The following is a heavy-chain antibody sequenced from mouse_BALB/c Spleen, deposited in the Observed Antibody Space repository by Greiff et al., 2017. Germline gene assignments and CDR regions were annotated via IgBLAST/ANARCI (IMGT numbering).Heavy chain of an antibody. D-gene: IGHD2-2*01. CDR2: INPSNGRT. Sequence: QVQLQQPGAELVKPGASVKLSCKASGYTFTSYWMHWVKQRPGQGLEWIGEINPSNGRTNYNEKFKSKATLTVDKSSSTAYMQLSSLTSEDSAVYYCARRGLEGYWFAYWGQGTLVTVSA. J-gene: IGHJ3*01. V-gene: IGHV1S81*02. CDR3: ARRGLEGYWFAY. CDR1: GYTFTSYW.